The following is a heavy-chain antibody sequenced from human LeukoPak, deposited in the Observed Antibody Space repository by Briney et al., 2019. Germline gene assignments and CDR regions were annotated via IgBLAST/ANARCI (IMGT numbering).Heavy chain of an antibody. CDR1: GYTFTSYG. CDR3: ARHHRRDGYKRGDNFDY. D-gene: IGHD5-24*01. J-gene: IGHJ4*02. V-gene: IGHV1-18*01. CDR2: ISAYNGNT. Sequence: ASVKVSCKASGYTFTSYGISWVRRAPGQGLEWMGWISAYNGNTNYAQKLQGRVTMTTNTSTSTAYMELRSLRSDDTAVYYCARHHRRDGYKRGDNFDYWGQGTLVTVSS.